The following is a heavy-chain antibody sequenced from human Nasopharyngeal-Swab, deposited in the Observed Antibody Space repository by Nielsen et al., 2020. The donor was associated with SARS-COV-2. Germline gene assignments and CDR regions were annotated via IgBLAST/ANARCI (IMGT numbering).Heavy chain of an antibody. CDR2: IYYSGST. Sequence: RQAPGKGLEWIGYIYYSGSTNYNPSLKSRVTISVDTSKNQFSLKLSSVTAADTAVYYCARGGFSGSYSPYYYYGMDVWGQGTTVTVSS. CDR3: ARGGFSGSYSPYYYYGMDV. D-gene: IGHD3-10*01. V-gene: IGHV4-59*01. J-gene: IGHJ6*02.